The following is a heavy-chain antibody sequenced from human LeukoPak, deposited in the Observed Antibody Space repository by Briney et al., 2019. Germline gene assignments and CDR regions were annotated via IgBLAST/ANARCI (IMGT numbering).Heavy chain of an antibody. V-gene: IGHV4-34*01. D-gene: IGHD6-13*01. CDR3: ASSRWYPGLDY. J-gene: IGHJ4*02. CDR1: GGSFSGYY. Sequence: SETLSLTCAVYGGSFSGYYWSWIRQPPGKGLEWIGEINHSGSTNYNPSLKSRVTISVDTSKNQFSPKLSSVTAADTAVYYCASSRWYPGLDYWGQGTLVTVSS. CDR2: INHSGST.